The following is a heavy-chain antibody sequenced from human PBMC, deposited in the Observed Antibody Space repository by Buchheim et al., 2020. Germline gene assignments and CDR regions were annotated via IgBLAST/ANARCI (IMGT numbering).Heavy chain of an antibody. CDR3: ARGSGIAVAGNRWFDP. CDR2: INHSGST. Sequence: QVQLQQWGAGLLKPSETLSLTCAVYGGSFSGYYWSWIRQPPGKGLEWIGEINHSGSTNYNPSLKSRVTISVDTSKNQFSLTLSSVTAADTAVYYCARGSGIAVAGNRWFDPWGQGTL. D-gene: IGHD6-19*01. CDR1: GGSFSGYY. J-gene: IGHJ5*02. V-gene: IGHV4-34*01.